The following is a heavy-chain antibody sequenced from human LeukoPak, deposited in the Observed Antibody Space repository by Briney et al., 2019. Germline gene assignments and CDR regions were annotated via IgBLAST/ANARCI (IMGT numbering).Heavy chain of an antibody. V-gene: IGHV3-30*18. D-gene: IGHD4-17*01. J-gene: IGHJ4*02. CDR1: GFTFSSYG. CDR3: AKSYSDTVSPFGY. CDR2: ISYDGSNK. Sequence: GGSLRLSCAASGFTFSSYGMHWVRQAPGKGLEWVAVISYDGSNKYYADSVKGRFTISRDNSKNTLYLQMNSLRAEDTAVYYCAKSYSDTVSPFGYWGQGTLVTVSS.